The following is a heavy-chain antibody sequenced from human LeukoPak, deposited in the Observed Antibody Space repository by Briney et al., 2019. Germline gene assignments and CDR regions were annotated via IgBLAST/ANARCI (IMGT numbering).Heavy chain of an antibody. CDR1: GGSISSYY. D-gene: IGHD3-10*01. Sequence: SETLSPTCTVSGGSISSYYWSWIREPPGKGLEWIGYIYYSGSTNYSPSLKSRVTISVDTSKNQFSLKLSSVTAADTAVYYCARGAESGSYYFDYWGQGTLVTVSS. CDR2: IYYSGST. V-gene: IGHV4-59*01. J-gene: IGHJ4*02. CDR3: ARGAESGSYYFDY.